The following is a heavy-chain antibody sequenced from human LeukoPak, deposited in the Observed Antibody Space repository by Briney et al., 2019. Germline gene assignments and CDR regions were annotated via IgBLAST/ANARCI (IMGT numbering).Heavy chain of an antibody. V-gene: IGHV3-15*01. Sequence: GGSVTLFCAACGLTFSNAWMSWVRQAPGKGLEWVGRIKSKTDGGTTDYAAPVKGRFTISRDDSKNTLYLQMSSLKTEDTAVYYCTTDRFECGGDCYLVSYWGQGTLVTVSS. CDR2: IKSKTDGGTT. D-gene: IGHD2-21*02. CDR3: TTDRFECGGDCYLVSY. J-gene: IGHJ4*02. CDR1: GLTFSNAW.